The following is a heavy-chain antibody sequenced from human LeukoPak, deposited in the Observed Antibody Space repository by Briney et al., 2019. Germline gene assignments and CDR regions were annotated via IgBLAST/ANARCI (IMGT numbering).Heavy chain of an antibody. D-gene: IGHD4-17*01. Sequence: EASVKVSCKASGYTFTDYYMHWVRQAPGRGLEWMGWINPNTGGTNHAQKFQGRVTMTRDTSTSTAYMELRSLRSDDTAVYYCARGYGDYPYYFDYWGQGTLVTVSS. CDR3: ARGYGDYPYYFDY. CDR2: INPNTGGT. J-gene: IGHJ4*02. V-gene: IGHV1-2*02. CDR1: GYTFTDYY.